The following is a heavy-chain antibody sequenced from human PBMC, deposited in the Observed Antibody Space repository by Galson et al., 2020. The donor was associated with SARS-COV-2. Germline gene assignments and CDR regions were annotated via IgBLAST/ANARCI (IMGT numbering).Heavy chain of an antibody. Sequence: GGSLRLSCVASGFNVSSHYMSWVRQAPGKGLEWVSVIYTGGNTDYADSVKGRFTISRDNSKNTLYLQMNSLRAEDRAVYYCARENYDSSGYGMYVWGQGTTVTVSS. CDR1: GFNVSSHY. J-gene: IGHJ6*02. V-gene: IGHV3-53*01. D-gene: IGHD3-22*01. CDR3: ARENYDSSGYGMYV. CDR2: IYTGGNT.